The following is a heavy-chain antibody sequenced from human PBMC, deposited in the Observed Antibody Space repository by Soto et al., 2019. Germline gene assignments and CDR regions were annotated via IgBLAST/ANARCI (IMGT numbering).Heavy chain of an antibody. J-gene: IGHJ4*02. V-gene: IGHV2-5*02. CDR3: AHSPCTGGTCYLFDY. CDR2: IYWDDVQ. CDR1: GFSPSTSGVG. Sequence: QITLKESGPTLVKPTQTLTLTCSISGFSPSTSGVGEGWIRQPPGKSLEWLALIYWDDVQRYNPSLDTRLTITKDNFRSQVVLTMTNMDPVDTATYYCAHSPCTGGTCYLFDYWGQGTLVTVSS. D-gene: IGHD2-15*01.